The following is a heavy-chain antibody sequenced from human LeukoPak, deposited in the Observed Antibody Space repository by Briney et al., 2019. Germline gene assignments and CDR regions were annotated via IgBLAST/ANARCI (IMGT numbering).Heavy chain of an antibody. D-gene: IGHD3-22*01. V-gene: IGHV3-23*01. CDR2: ISGSGGST. Sequence: GGSLRLSCAASGFTFSSYAMSWVRQAPGKGLEWVSAISGSGGSTYYADSVKGRFTISRDNSKNTLYLQMNSLRAEDTAVYYCAKSEYYDSSGYSADYWGQGTLVTISS. CDR3: AKSEYYDSSGYSADY. J-gene: IGHJ4*02. CDR1: GFTFSSYA.